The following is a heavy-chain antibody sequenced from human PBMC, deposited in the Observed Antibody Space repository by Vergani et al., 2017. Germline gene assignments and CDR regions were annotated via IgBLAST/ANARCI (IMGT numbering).Heavy chain of an antibody. V-gene: IGHV3-33*01. D-gene: IGHD3-16*01. CDR1: GFTFSSHG. CDR2: IWYDGRNK. Sequence: QVQLVESEGGVVQPGRSLTLSCVASGFTFSSHGMHWVRQAPGQGLEWVAVIWYDGRNKYYGDSVKGRFTISRDNSKNTLYLQMNSLSVEDTAVYYCARGGNVKRFDSWGQGTLVTVSS. J-gene: IGHJ5*01. CDR3: ARGGNVKRFDS.